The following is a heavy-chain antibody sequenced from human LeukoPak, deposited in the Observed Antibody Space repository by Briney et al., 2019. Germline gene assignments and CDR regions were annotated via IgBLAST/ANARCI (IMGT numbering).Heavy chain of an antibody. CDR1: GFTFSSYE. D-gene: IGHD3-10*01. V-gene: IGHV3-48*03. CDR2: NSSSGSTI. J-gene: IGHJ6*03. Sequence: PGGSLRLSCAASGFTFSSYEMNWVRQAPGKGLEWVSYNSSSGSTIYYADSVKGRFTISRDNAKNSLYLQMNSLRAEDTAVYYCARAPEVLWFGELSGYYYMDVWGKGTTVTVSS. CDR3: ARAPEVLWFGELSGYYYMDV.